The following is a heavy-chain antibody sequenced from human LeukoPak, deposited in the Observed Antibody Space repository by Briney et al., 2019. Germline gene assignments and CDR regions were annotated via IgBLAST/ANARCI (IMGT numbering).Heavy chain of an antibody. V-gene: IGHV4-34*01. Sequence: SETLSLTCAVYGGSFSGYYWSWIRQPPGKGLEWIGEINHSGSTNYNPSLKSRVTISVDTSKNQFSLKLSSVTAADTAVYYCARRAVSKRAFYSWGQQTMVTVSS. CDR2: INHSGST. CDR3: ARRAVSKRAFYS. J-gene: IGHJ3*02. CDR1: GGSFSGYY.